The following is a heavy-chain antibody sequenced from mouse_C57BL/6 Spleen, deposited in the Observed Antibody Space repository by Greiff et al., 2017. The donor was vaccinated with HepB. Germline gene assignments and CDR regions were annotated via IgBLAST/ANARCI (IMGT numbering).Heavy chain of an antibody. CDR2: IDPETGGN. J-gene: IGHJ2*01. CDR1: GYTFTDYE. CDR3: TRRDYYGSGRDY. V-gene: IGHV1-15*01. Sequence: VQLQQSGAELVRPGASVTLSCKASGYTFTDYEMHWVKQTPVHGLEWIGAIDPETGGNAYNQKFKGKAILTADKSTSTAYMELRSLTSEDCAVYYSTRRDYYGSGRDYWGQGTTLTVSS. D-gene: IGHD1-1*01.